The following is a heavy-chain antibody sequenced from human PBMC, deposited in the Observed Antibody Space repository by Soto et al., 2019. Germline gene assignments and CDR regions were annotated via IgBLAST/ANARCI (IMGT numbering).Heavy chain of an antibody. J-gene: IGHJ6*02. CDR1: CSTFNSYA. Sequence: SVMVSCKDYCSTFNSYAVSWVRQAPGQGLEWMGGIIPIFGTANYAQKFQGRVTITADESTSTAYMELSSLRSEDTAVYYCARLWFGELYPYYYYGMDVWGQGNKVTGSS. CDR3: ARLWFGELYPYYYYGMDV. CDR2: IIPIFGTA. V-gene: IGHV1-69*01. D-gene: IGHD3-10*01.